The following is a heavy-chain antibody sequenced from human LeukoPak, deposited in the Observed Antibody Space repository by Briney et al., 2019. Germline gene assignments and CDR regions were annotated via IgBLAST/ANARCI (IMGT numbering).Heavy chain of an antibody. Sequence: PGGSLRLSCAASGFTISSFGIHWVRQAPGKGPEWVAFTSYDGSNKFYADSMKGRFTISSDNSKNTLYLQMNSLRVEDTAVYYCARAISHSNYGVDVWGQGTTVTVSS. CDR3: ARAISHSNYGVDV. V-gene: IGHV3-33*01. J-gene: IGHJ6*02. CDR2: TSYDGSNK. D-gene: IGHD6-13*01. CDR1: GFTISSFG.